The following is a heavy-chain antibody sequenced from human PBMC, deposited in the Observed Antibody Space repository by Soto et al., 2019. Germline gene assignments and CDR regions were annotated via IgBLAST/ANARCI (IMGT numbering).Heavy chain of an antibody. Sequence: GGSLRLSCAASGFSFSRFEMNWVRQAPGKGLERVSYISSSSDIIYYADSVKGRFTISRDNAKNSLYLQMNSLRAEDTAIYYCAKDLGSYLSPAFDYWGLGTLVTVSS. CDR1: GFSFSRFE. V-gene: IGHV3-48*03. J-gene: IGHJ4*02. CDR2: ISSSSDII. D-gene: IGHD1-26*01. CDR3: AKDLGSYLSPAFDY.